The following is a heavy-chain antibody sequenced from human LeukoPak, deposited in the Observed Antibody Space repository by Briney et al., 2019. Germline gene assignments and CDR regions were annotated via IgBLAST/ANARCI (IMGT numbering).Heavy chain of an antibody. CDR1: GLTFSSYV. Sequence: PGGSLRLSCAASGLTFSSYVMHWVRQAPGKGLEWVAIISYDGSNEYYADSVKGRFTISRDNSKNTLYLQMNSLRAADTAVYYCAREWDFWGQGTLVTVSS. V-gene: IGHV3-30*04. CDR3: AREWDF. CDR2: ISYDGSNE. J-gene: IGHJ4*02.